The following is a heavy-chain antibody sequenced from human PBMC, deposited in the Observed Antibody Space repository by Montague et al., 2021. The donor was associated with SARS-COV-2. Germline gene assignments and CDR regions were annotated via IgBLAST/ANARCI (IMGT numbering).Heavy chain of an antibody. CDR2: IFYNGST. J-gene: IGHJ5*01. D-gene: IGHD2-21*01. Sequence: SETLSLTCTVSFGSISTYYWSWIRQPPGKGLEWIGFIFYNGSTKYNPSLKRRVSISLGTSKNQFSLKLSSVTAADTAVYYCARQDAWAYCGDECYRGWFDSWSQGTRVTVSS. CDR3: ARQDAWAYCGDECYRGWFDS. V-gene: IGHV4-59*01. CDR1: FGSISTYY.